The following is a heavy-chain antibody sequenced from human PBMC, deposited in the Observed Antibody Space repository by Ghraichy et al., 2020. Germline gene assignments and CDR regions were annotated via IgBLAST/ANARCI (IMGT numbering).Heavy chain of an antibody. Sequence: ASVKVSCKASGYSFTNYGITWVRQAPGQGLEYMGWISAHNGNTNYAEKLQGRVTMTKDTSTSTAYMELRSLKSDDTDVYYCATYSYGRGYAYWGQGTLVTVSS. CDR3: ATYSYGRGYAY. D-gene: IGHD5-18*01. CDR1: GYSFTNYG. CDR2: ISAHNGNT. V-gene: IGHV1-18*04. J-gene: IGHJ4*02.